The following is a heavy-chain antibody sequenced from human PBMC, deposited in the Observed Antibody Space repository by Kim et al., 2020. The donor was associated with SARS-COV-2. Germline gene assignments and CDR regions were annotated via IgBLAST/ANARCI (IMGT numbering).Heavy chain of an antibody. Sequence: RYAQGFTERFVFSFDASDSTAYLQFSSLKAEDAAVYYCARDPTWKRAFDYWGQGTLVTVSS. V-gene: IGHV7-4-1*02. CDR3: ARDPTWKRAFDY. J-gene: IGHJ4*02. D-gene: IGHD1-1*01.